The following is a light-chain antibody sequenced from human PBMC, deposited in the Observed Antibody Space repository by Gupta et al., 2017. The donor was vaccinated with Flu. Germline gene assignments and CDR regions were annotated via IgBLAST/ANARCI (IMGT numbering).Light chain of an antibody. CDR2: AAS. Sequence: DLQMTESPATLYASVGDRVTITCRASQSISSYLNWYQQKPGKAPKLLIYAASSLQSGVPSRFSGSGSGTDFTLTISSLQPEDFATYYCQQSYSTVTFGQGTKVEIK. V-gene: IGKV1-39*01. J-gene: IGKJ1*01. CDR3: QQSYSTVT. CDR1: QSISSY.